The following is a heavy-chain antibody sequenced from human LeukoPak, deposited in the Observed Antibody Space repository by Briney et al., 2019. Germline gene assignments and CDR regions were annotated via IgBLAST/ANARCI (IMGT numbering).Heavy chain of an antibody. D-gene: IGHD3-9*01. J-gene: IGHJ4*02. V-gene: IGHV3-48*03. CDR3: ARVGLLVTHIDY. CDR1: GFTFSSYE. Sequence: GGSLRLSCAASGFTFSSYEMNWVRQAPGKGLEWVSYISSGSTIYYADSVKGRFTISRDNAKNSLYLQMNSLRAEDTAVYYCARVGLLVTHIDYWGQGTLVTVSS. CDR2: ISSGSTI.